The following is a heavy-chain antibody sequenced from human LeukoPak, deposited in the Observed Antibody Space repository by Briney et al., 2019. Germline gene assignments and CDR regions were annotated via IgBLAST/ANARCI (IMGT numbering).Heavy chain of an antibody. CDR1: GGSISSYY. D-gene: IGHD3-10*01. V-gene: IGHV4-59*01. Sequence: SETLSLTCTASGGSISSYYWSWIRQPPGKGLEWIGYIYYSGSTNYNPSLKSRVTISVDTSKNQFSPKLSSVTAADTAVYYCARFNHGSGSYLWFDPWGQGTLVTVSS. CDR3: ARFNHGSGSYLWFDP. J-gene: IGHJ5*02. CDR2: IYYSGST.